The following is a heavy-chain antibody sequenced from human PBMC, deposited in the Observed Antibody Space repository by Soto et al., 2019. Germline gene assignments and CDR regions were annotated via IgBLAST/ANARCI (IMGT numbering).Heavy chain of an antibody. CDR3: ARVATYYDILTGWFDP. V-gene: IGHV4-31*03. CDR1: GGSISSGGYY. D-gene: IGHD3-9*01. Sequence: PSETLSLTCTVSGGSISSGGYYWSWIRQHPGKGLEWIGYIYYSGSTYYNPSLKSRVTISVDTSNNQFSLKLSSVTTADTAVYYCARVATYYDILTGWFDPWGQGTLVTVS. CDR2: IYYSGST. J-gene: IGHJ5*02.